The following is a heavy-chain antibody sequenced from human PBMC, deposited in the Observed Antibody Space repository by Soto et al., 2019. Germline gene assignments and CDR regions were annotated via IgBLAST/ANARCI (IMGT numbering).Heavy chain of an antibody. V-gene: IGHV1-2*04. CDR3: ARPLSFGVPSAPFDP. CDR1: GYTFTGYY. J-gene: IGHJ5*02. D-gene: IGHD3-3*01. CDR2: INPNSGGT. Sequence: ASVKVSCKASGYTFTGYYMHWVRQAPGQGLEWMGWINPNSGGTNYAQKFQGWVTMTRDTSISTAYMELSRLRSDDTAVYYCARPLSFGVPSAPFDPWGQGTLVTVPQ.